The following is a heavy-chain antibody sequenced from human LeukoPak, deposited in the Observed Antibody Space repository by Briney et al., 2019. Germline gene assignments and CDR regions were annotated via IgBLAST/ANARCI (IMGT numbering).Heavy chain of an antibody. CDR2: INHSGST. CDR3: ARVGLGRRFDP. CDR1: GGSFSGYY. Sequence: PSETLSLTCAVYGGSFSGYYWSWIRQPPGKGLEWIGEINHSGSTNYNPSLKSRVTISVDTSKNQFSLKLSSVTAADTAVYYCARVGLGRRFDPWGQGTLVTVSS. V-gene: IGHV4-34*01. D-gene: IGHD6-6*01. J-gene: IGHJ5*02.